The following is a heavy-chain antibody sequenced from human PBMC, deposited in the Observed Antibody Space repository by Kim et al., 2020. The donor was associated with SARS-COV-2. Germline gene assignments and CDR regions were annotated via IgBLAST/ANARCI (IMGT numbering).Heavy chain of an antibody. CDR2: INEDGSEK. CDR1: GFTFSNHW. CDR3: ARERVAEVY. V-gene: IGHV3-7*01. J-gene: IGHJ4*02. Sequence: GGSLRLSCAASGFTFSNHWMNWVRQAPGKGLEWVASINEDGSEKYYVDSVKGRFSISRDNAKNSLYLEMNSLRAEDTAVYYCARERVAEVYLGQGMLVTVSS. D-gene: IGHD2-15*01.